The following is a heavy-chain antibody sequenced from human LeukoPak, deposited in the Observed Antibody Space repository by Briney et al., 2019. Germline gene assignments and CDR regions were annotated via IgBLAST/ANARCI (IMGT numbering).Heavy chain of an antibody. CDR3: ARGSGHYGSGSPPTGWFDP. D-gene: IGHD3-10*01. CDR1: GYTFTGYY. Sequence: ASVKVSCKASGYTFTGYYMHWVRQAPGQGLEGMGWINPNSGGTNYAQKFQGWVTMTRDTSISTAYKELSRLRSDDTAVYYCARGSGHYGSGSPPTGWFDPWGQGTLVTVSS. J-gene: IGHJ5*02. V-gene: IGHV1-2*04. CDR2: INPNSGGT.